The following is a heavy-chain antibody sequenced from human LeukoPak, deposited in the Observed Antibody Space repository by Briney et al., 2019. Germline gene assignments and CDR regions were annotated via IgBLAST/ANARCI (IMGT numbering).Heavy chain of an antibody. J-gene: IGHJ4*02. CDR3: SRGGVCAYSSGWYCFDY. CDR2: ISAYNGNT. V-gene: IGHV1-18*04. D-gene: IGHD6-19*01. CDR1: GYTFNSYG. Sequence: GASVKVSCKASGYTFNSYGISWVRQAPGQGLEWMGWISAYNGNTNYAQKLQGRVTMTTDTSTSTAYMELRSLRSDDTAVYYCSRGGVCAYSSGWYCFDYWGQGTLVTVSS.